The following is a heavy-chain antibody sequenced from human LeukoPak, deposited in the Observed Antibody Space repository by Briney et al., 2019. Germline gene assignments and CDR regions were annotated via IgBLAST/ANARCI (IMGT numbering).Heavy chain of an antibody. CDR2: INHSGST. Sequence: PSETLSLTCAVYSESFSGYYWNWFRQPPGKGLEWIGEINHSGSTNYNPSLKSRVTISVDTSKNHFSLKLSSVTAADTAVYFCASILDLGEFSEAFDIWGQGTMVIVSS. CDR3: ASILDLGEFSEAFDI. D-gene: IGHD3-16*02. V-gene: IGHV4-34*01. CDR1: SESFSGYY. J-gene: IGHJ3*02.